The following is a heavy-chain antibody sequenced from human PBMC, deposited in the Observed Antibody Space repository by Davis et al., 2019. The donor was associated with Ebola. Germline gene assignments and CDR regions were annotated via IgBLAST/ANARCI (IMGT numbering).Heavy chain of an antibody. CDR1: GFTFSSYG. CDR3: ARRTDY. J-gene: IGHJ4*02. CDR2: MWYDGSNK. V-gene: IGHV3-33*01. Sequence: GGSLRLSCAASGFTFSSYGMHWVRQAPGKGLGWVAVMWYDGSNKYYADSVKGRFTISRDNSKNTLYLQMNSLRAEDTAVYYCARRTDYWGQGTLVTVSS.